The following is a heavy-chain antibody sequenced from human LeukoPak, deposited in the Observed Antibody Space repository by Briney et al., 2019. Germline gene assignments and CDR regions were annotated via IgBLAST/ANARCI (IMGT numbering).Heavy chain of an antibody. Sequence: ASVKVSCKASGYTFTSYDINWVRQATGQGLEWMGWMNPNSGNTGYAQKFQGRVTMTEDTSTDTAYMELSSLRSEDTAVYYCATDLSWSGYTYYFDYWGQGTLVTVSS. CDR1: GYTFTSYD. V-gene: IGHV1-8*01. J-gene: IGHJ4*02. CDR3: ATDLSWSGYTYYFDY. D-gene: IGHD3-3*01. CDR2: MNPNSGNT.